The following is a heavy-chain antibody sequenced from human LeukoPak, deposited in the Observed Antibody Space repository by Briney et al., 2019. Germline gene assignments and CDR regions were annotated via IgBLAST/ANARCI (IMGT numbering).Heavy chain of an antibody. CDR1: GFTFSSYA. D-gene: IGHD4-23*01. CDR3: AKDWRKGTVVTPTLG. V-gene: IGHV3-23*01. J-gene: IGHJ4*02. Sequence: GGSLRLSCAASGFTFSSYAMSWVRQAPGKGLEWVSAISGSGGSTYYADSVKGRFTISRDNSKNTLYLQMNSLRAEDTAVYYCAKDWRKGTVVTPTLGWGQGTLVTVSS. CDR2: ISGSGGST.